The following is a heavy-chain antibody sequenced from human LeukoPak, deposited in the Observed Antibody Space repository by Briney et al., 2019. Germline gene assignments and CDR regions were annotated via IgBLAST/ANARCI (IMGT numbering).Heavy chain of an antibody. CDR2: ISYDGSNK. CDR1: GFTFSSYE. Sequence: GGSLRLSCEASGFTFSSYEMFWVRQAPGKGLECMAVISYDGSNKYYADSVKGRFTLSRDNSKNTMYLQMNSLRAEDTALYYCARRDSSRYCYGMDVWGQGTTVTVSS. V-gene: IGHV3-30*04. D-gene: IGHD6-19*01. CDR3: ARRDSSRYCYGMDV. J-gene: IGHJ6*02.